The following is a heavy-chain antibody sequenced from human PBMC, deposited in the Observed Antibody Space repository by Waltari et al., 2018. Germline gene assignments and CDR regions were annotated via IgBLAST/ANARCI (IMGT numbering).Heavy chain of an antibody. V-gene: IGHV3-7*04. J-gene: IGHJ4*02. Sequence: ELQLEESGGGLVQPGGAVRLSCGASGFTISGNWMAWVRQSPRKGLEWVAAIKEDGPTPSYVAPVERRFTITRDNAKNSRHIHMNSLRPENTALYFCVRIASHSGDYWGQGTLVTVSS. CDR3: VRIASHSGDY. CDR1: GFTISGNW. CDR2: IKEDGPTP. D-gene: IGHD6-25*01.